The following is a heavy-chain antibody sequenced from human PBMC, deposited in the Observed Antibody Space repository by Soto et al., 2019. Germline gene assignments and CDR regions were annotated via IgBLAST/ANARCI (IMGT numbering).Heavy chain of an antibody. V-gene: IGHV4-34*01. CDR3: ARGGQYCSGRNCYYYAMDV. CDR1: NGSLSGYF. D-gene: IGHD2-15*01. CDR2: IMHSGRT. Sequence: SETLSLTCAVYNGSLSGYFWNWIRQAPGEGLEWIGEIMHSGRTKYNPSLSSRVIILSDMSKNQMSLKLSAVTAADTAVYYCARGGQYCSGRNCYYYAMDVWGQGTTVTVSS. J-gene: IGHJ6*02.